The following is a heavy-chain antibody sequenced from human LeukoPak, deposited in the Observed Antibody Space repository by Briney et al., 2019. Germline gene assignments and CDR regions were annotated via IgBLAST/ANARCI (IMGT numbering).Heavy chain of an antibody. CDR2: IHTSGST. J-gene: IGHJ4*02. D-gene: IGHD1-14*01. CDR1: GGSISSYF. V-gene: IGHV4-4*07. Sequence: SETLTLTCTVSGGSISSYFCTWIRQPAGKGLEWIGRIHTSGSTNYNPSLKSRVTMSVDTSKNQFSLKLSSVTAADTAVYYCARDPEGHGNYFDYWGQGALVTVSS. CDR3: ARDPEGHGNYFDY.